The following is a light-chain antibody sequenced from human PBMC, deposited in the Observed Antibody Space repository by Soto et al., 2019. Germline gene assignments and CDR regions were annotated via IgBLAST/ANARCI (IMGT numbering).Light chain of an antibody. CDR3: QSYVSSLSVV. V-gene: IGLV1-40*01. J-gene: IGLJ2*01. CDR2: GNS. Sequence: QSVLTQPPSVSGAPGQRVTISCTGSSSNIGAGYDVHWYQQLPGTAPKLLIYGNSNRPSGVPDRFSGSKSDTAASLAITGLQAEDDADYYCQSYVSSLSVVFGGGTKLTVL. CDR1: SSNIGAGYD.